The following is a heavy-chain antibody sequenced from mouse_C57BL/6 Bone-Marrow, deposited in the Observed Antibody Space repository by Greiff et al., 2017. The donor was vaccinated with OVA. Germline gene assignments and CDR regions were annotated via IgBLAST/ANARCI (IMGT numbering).Heavy chain of an antibody. Sequence: QVHVKQPGAELVKPGASVKLSCKASGYTFTSYWMQWVKQRPGQGLEWIGEIDPSDSYTNYNQKFKGKATLTVDTSSSTAYMQLSSLTSEDSAVYYCARITVDYWGQGTTLTVSS. CDR3: ARITVDY. D-gene: IGHD1-3*01. V-gene: IGHV1-50*01. CDR1: GYTFTSYW. CDR2: IDPSDSYT. J-gene: IGHJ2*01.